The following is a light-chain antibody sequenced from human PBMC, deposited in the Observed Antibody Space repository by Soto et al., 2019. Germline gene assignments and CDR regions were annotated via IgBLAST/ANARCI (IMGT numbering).Light chain of an antibody. Sequence: IQLTQSPSSLSASVGGRVPISCRASQGIGTSLAWYQQKPGKAPKLLIYAAFTLQSGVPTRFSGSRSGTDFTLTISSLQPEDFATYYCQQVNSYPQTFGQGTRLEN. V-gene: IGKV1-9*01. CDR3: QQVNSYPQT. CDR2: AAF. J-gene: IGKJ5*01. CDR1: QGIGTS.